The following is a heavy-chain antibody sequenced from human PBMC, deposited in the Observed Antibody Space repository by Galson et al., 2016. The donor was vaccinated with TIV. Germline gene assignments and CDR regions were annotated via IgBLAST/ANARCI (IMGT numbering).Heavy chain of an antibody. CDR1: GGTFNKYA. D-gene: IGHD1-26*01. Sequence: SVKVSCKASGGTFNKYAISWVRQAPGQGLEWMGGIIPIFRTSRYAQKFQGRVTITADEYMSTVDMELSSLRSEDTAVYYCVRGMGATTHYQYGMDVWGQGTTVTVSS. CDR3: VRGMGATTHYQYGMDV. V-gene: IGHV1-69*13. J-gene: IGHJ6*02. CDR2: IIPIFRTS.